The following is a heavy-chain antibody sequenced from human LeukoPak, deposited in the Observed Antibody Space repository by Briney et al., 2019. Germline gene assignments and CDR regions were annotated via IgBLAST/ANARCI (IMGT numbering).Heavy chain of an antibody. J-gene: IGHJ4*02. D-gene: IGHD3-22*01. Sequence: GGSLRLSCEGSGFTFKDYVIHWARQAPGRGLEWVGVLSSDSNTRIYANTVEGRFTISRDNSKDTVYLKLSGLRAEDTAVYYCLRECYYATSCPFSGYFAFWGQGDLVTVTS. CDR2: LSSDSNTR. V-gene: IGHV3-30*04. CDR1: GFTFKDYV. CDR3: LRECYYATSCPFSGYFAF.